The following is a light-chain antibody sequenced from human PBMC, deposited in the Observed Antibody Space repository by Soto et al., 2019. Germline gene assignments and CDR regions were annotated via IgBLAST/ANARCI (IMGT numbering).Light chain of an antibody. Sequence: EIVMTQSPATLSVSPGERATLSCRASQSVGSNLAWYQQKAGQAPRLLIYGASTRATGTPARFSGSGSGTEFTRTIRILQSEDVAVYYCQQYNNWPPLDTFGPGTKVDIK. CDR1: QSVGSN. CDR3: QQYNNWPPLDT. V-gene: IGKV3-15*01. J-gene: IGKJ3*01. CDR2: GAS.